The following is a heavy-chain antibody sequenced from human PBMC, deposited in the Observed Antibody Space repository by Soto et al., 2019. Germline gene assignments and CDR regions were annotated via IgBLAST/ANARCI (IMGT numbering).Heavy chain of an antibody. CDR2: INGRNSAI. J-gene: IGHJ4*02. Sequence: GGSLRLSHAASGFSLSVHSIHWVRQGIGKGLDRVSNINGRNSAINSVDSVKGRFTISIDIAKNSLYLQMNSLRDEDTAVYFCARDHLWAFDYWGQGVLVTVSS. CDR3: ARDHLWAFDY. V-gene: IGHV3-48*02. D-gene: IGHD3-3*02. CDR1: GFSLSVHS.